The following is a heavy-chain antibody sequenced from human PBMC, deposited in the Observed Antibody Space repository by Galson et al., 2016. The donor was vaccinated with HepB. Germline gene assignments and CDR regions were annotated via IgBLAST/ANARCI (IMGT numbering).Heavy chain of an antibody. CDR2: ISYDGGDK. J-gene: IGHJ4*02. CDR3: AKLDCGRDCPRDD. Sequence: SLRLSCAASGFTFSRYGMHWVRQAPGKGLEWVAVISYDGGDKHYADSVKGRFTVSRDNSKNTLFLQMNSLRVEDAAVYYCAKLDCGRDCPRDDWGQRTLVTVSS. V-gene: IGHV3-30*19. D-gene: IGHD2-21*02. CDR1: GFTFSRYG.